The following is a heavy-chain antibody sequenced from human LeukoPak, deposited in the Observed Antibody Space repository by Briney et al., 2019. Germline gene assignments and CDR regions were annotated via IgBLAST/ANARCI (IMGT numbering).Heavy chain of an antibody. CDR3: AELGITMIGGV. D-gene: IGHD3-10*02. CDR1: GFTFSSYE. CDR2: ISSSGSTI. J-gene: IGHJ6*04. V-gene: IGHV3-48*03. Sequence: GGSLRLSCAASGFTFSSYEMNLVRQAPGKGLEWVSYISSSGSTIYYADSVKGRFTISRDNAKNSLYLQMNSLRAEDTTVYYCAELGITMIGGVWGKGTTVTISS.